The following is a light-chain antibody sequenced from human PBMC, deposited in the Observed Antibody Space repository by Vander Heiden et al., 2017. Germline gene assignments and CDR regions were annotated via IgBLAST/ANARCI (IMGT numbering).Light chain of an antibody. Sequence: EIVLTQSPGTLSLSPGERATLSCRASQSVGGNSLAWYQQKRGQAPRLLIYGASRSATGIPDRFSGSGSGTDFSLTISRLEPEDFAVYYCHQYDKSPQTFGQGTEVEIK. V-gene: IGKV3-20*01. CDR3: HQYDKSPQT. CDR1: QSVGGNS. J-gene: IGKJ1*01. CDR2: GAS.